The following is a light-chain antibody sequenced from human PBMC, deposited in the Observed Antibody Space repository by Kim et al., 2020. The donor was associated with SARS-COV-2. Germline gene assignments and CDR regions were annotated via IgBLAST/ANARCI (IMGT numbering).Light chain of an antibody. CDR2: GAS. V-gene: IGKV3-20*01. Sequence: EIVLTQSPGTLSLSPGERATLSCRASQSVSSSYLAWYQQKPGQAPRLLIYGASSRATGIPDRFSGSGSGTDFTLTNSRVQPEDFAEYFCQQYGRSARTFGQGTKVDIK. CDR3: QQYGRSART. CDR1: QSVSSSY. J-gene: IGKJ1*01.